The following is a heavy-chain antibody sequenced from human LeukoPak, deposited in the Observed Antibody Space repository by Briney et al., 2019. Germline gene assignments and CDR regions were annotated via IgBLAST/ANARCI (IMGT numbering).Heavy chain of an antibody. CDR1: GGSISSSNW. CDR3: ARVKPYENYYNSYYMDV. Sequence: PSGTLSLTCAVSGGSISSSNWWSWVRQPPGKGLEWIGEIYRSGSTNYNPSLKSRVTISVDKSKNQFSLKLSSVTAADTAVYYCARVKPYENYYNSYYMDVWGKGTTVTISS. CDR2: IYRSGST. D-gene: IGHD1-7*01. V-gene: IGHV4-4*02. J-gene: IGHJ6*03.